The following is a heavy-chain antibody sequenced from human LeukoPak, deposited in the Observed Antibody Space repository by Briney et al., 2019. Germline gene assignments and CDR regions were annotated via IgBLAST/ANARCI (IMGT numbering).Heavy chain of an antibody. Sequence: SETLSLTCTVSGGPISSSSYYWGWTRQPPGKGLEWIGSIYYSGSTYYNPSLKSRVTISVDTSKNQFSLKLSSVTAADTAVYYCASTFGTSYRLFDYWGQGTLVTVSS. CDR2: IYYSGST. CDR1: GGPISSSSYY. D-gene: IGHD3-16*02. CDR3: ASTFGTSYRLFDY. V-gene: IGHV4-39*01. J-gene: IGHJ4*02.